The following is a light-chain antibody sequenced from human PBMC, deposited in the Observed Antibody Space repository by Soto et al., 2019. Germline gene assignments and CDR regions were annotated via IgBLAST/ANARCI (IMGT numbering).Light chain of an antibody. CDR1: SSNIGSNY. CDR2: RNN. V-gene: IGLV1-47*01. J-gene: IGLJ1*01. CDR3: AAWDDSLSALS. Sequence: QSALTQPPSASGTPGQRVTISCSGSSSNIGSNYVYWYQQLPGTAPKLLIYRNNQRPSGVPDRFSGSKSGTSASLAISGLRSEDEADYYCAAWDDSLSALSFGTGTKLTVL.